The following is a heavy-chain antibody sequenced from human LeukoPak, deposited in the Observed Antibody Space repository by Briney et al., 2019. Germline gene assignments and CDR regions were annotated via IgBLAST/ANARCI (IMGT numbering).Heavy chain of an antibody. Sequence: ASVKVSCKASGGTFSSYAISWVRQATGQGLEWMGGIIPIFGTANYAQKFQGRVTITADESTSTAYMELSSLRSEDTAVYYCARAHSSSSLTNWFDPWGQGTLVTVSS. CDR2: IIPIFGTA. D-gene: IGHD6-6*01. J-gene: IGHJ5*02. CDR3: ARAHSSSSLTNWFDP. V-gene: IGHV1-69*13. CDR1: GGTFSSYA.